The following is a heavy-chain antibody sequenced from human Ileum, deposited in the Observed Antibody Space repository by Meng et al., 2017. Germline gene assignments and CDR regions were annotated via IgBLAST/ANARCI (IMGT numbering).Heavy chain of an antibody. CDR2: ISAYSGNT. V-gene: IGHV1-18*01. CDR1: GYIFTRYG. Sequence: QVRLVQAGGEVKQPGATVKVSCKASGYIFTRYGIGWVRQSPGQGLEWMGWISAYSGNTKYARKLQGRVTMTTDTSTSTAYMELRNLRSDDTAVYYCARVTVGTTLGDYWGQGTLVTVSS. J-gene: IGHJ4*02. D-gene: IGHD4-23*01. CDR3: ARVTVGTTLGDY.